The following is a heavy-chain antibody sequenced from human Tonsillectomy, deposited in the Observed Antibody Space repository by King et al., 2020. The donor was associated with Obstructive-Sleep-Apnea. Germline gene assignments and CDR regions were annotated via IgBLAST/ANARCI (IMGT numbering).Heavy chain of an antibody. J-gene: IGHJ4*02. V-gene: IGHV1-8*01. CDR1: GYTFTNYD. D-gene: IGHD6-19*01. CDR2: MNPNSGDT. Sequence: VQLVESGAEVKKPGASVKVSCKASGYTFTNYDINWVRQATGKGLEWMGWMNPNSGDTVYAQKFQDRVTMTKDTSTNTAYMELNSLRSEDTAMYYCARGRVSGGWYALDYWGQGTLLTVSS. CDR3: ARGRVSGGWYALDY.